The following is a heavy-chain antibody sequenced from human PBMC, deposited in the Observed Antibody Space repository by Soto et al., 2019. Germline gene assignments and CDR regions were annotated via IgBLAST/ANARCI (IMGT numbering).Heavy chain of an antibody. V-gene: IGHV1-46*01. J-gene: IGHJ4*02. CDR2: INPSGGST. CDR3: ARDSSIVVDGGSCQDY. CDR1: GYTFSNYH. D-gene: IGHD2-15*01. Sequence: ASVKVSCKASGYTFSNYHMHCVRQAPGQGFEWMGIINPSGGSTTYARKFQGRVTMTSDTSTSTVYMELSSLRSDDTAVYYCARDSSIVVDGGSCQDYWGQGTQVTVSS.